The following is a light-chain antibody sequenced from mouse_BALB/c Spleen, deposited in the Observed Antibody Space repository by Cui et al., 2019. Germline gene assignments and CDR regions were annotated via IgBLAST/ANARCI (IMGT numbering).Light chain of an antibody. V-gene: IGKV4-55*01. Sequence: QIVLTQSPAIMSASPGETVTMTCSASSSVSYMYWYQQKPGSSPRLLIYDTSNLASGVPVRFSGSGSGTSYSLTISRMEAEDAATYYCQQWSSYTFGAGTKLELK. CDR1: SSVSY. CDR3: QQWSSYT. CDR2: DTS. J-gene: IGKJ5*01.